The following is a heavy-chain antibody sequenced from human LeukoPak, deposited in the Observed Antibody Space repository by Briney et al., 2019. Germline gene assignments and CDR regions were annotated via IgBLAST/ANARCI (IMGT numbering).Heavy chain of an antibody. V-gene: IGHV3-21*01. CDR3: ARLGATNDVFDI. D-gene: IGHD1-26*01. CDR2: IRSSSSYI. Sequence: GGSLRLSCAASGFTFSSYNMNWVRQAPGKGLEWVSSIRSSSSYIYYADSLKGRFTISRDNAKNSLFLQMNRLRAEDTAVYYCARLGATNDVFDIWGQGTMVTVSS. CDR1: GFTFSSYN. J-gene: IGHJ3*02.